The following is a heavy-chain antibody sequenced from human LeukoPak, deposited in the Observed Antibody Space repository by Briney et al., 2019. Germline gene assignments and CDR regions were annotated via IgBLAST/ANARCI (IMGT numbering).Heavy chain of an antibody. CDR3: ARQEYYGDYVGAFDI. Sequence: GESLQTSCKGSGYSFTSYWIGWVRQMPGKGLEWMGIIYPGDSDTRYSPSFQGQVTISADKSISTAYLQWSSLKASDTAMYYCARQEYYGDYVGAFDIWGQGTMVTVSS. D-gene: IGHD4-17*01. J-gene: IGHJ3*02. CDR1: GYSFTSYW. V-gene: IGHV5-51*01. CDR2: IYPGDSDT.